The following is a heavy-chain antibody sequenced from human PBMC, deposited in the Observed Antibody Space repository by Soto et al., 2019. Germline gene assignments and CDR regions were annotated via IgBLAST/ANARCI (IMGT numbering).Heavy chain of an antibody. CDR2: IIPIFGTA. D-gene: IGHD3-22*01. Sequence: SVKVSCKASGGTFSSYAISWVRQAPGQGLEWMGGIIPIFGTANYAQKFQGRVTITADESTSTAYMELSSLRSEDTAVYYCARDLADYYDSTDWFDPWGQGTLVTVSS. CDR1: GGTFSSYA. V-gene: IGHV1-69*13. J-gene: IGHJ5*02. CDR3: ARDLADYYDSTDWFDP.